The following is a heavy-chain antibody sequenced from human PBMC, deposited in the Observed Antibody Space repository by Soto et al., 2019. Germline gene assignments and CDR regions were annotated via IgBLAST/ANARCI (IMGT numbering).Heavy chain of an antibody. V-gene: IGHV3-30-3*01. Sequence: QVQLVESGGGVVQPGRSLRLSCAASGFTFSNYAMHWVRQAPGKGLEWVAVISYDGSSKYYADSVKGRFTIARDNSKNPLYLQMNSLRAEDTAVYYCAREPAYSYDSSGYSVPFGYWGQGTLVTVSS. D-gene: IGHD3-22*01. CDR3: AREPAYSYDSSGYSVPFGY. J-gene: IGHJ4*02. CDR2: ISYDGSSK. CDR1: GFTFSNYA.